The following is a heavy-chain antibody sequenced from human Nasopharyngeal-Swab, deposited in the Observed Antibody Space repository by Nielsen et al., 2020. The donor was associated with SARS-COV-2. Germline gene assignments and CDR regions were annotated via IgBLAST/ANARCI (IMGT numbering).Heavy chain of an antibody. CDR2: IYHSGST. D-gene: IGHD3-10*01. Sequence: GSLRLSCTVSGSSISSGYYWGWTRLPPGKGLEWIVSIYHSGSTYYNPSLKSRVTISVDTSKNQFSLKLSSVTAADPAVYYCARDPPRFGELLPFDYWGQGTLVTVSS. J-gene: IGHJ4*02. CDR1: GSSISSGYY. CDR3: ARDPPRFGELLPFDY. V-gene: IGHV4-38-2*02.